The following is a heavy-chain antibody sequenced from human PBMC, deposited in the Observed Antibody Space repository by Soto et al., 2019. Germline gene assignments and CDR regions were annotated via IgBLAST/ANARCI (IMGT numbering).Heavy chain of an antibody. Sequence: PGGSLRLSCAASGFIFNGYGLHWVRQAPGKGLEWVAMISYDGSSKYYADSVKGRFTISRDNSKNTMYLQMNSLRPEDTAVYYCTREGNGYKYYFDYWGQGTLVTVS. CDR1: GFIFNGYG. CDR3: TREGNGYKYYFDY. J-gene: IGHJ4*02. CDR2: ISYDGSSK. D-gene: IGHD5-12*01. V-gene: IGHV3-30-3*01.